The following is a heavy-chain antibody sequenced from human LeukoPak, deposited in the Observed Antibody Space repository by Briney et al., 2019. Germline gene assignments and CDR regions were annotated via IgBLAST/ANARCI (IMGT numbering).Heavy chain of an antibody. J-gene: IGHJ6*03. CDR1: GGSISSYY. V-gene: IGHV4-59*01. Sequence: PSETLSLTCTVSGGSISSYYWSWIRQPPGKGLEWIGHIYYSGSTNYNPSLKSRVTISVDTSKNQFSLKLSSVTAADTAVYYCARKRGNYDILTGYYYMDVWGKGTTVTISS. CDR2: IYYSGST. CDR3: ARKRGNYDILTGYYYMDV. D-gene: IGHD3-9*01.